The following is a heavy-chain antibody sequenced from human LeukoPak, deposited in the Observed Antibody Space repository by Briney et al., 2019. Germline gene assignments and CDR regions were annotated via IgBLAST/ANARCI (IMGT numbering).Heavy chain of an antibody. J-gene: IGHJ4*02. V-gene: IGHV3-23*01. CDR3: AKTGLYSSSSRGYFDS. CDR1: GFTFSRYS. Sequence: GGSLRLSCAASGFTFSRYSMNWVRQAPGKGLEWVSSISGSGITTYYADSVKGRFTISRDNSKNTLYLQLSSLRAEDTAIYFCAKTGLYSSSSRGYFDSWGQGSLVTVSS. CDR2: ISGSGITT. D-gene: IGHD6-6*01.